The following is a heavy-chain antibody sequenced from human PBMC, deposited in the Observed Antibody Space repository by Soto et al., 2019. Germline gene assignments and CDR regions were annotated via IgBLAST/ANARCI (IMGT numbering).Heavy chain of an antibody. CDR1: GYTFSSSD. Sequence: QVQLVQSGAEVKKPGASVKVTCKTYGYTFSSSDINWVRQASGQGLEWVGWMNPNNGKTGYAQKFQGTVTMTRDTSITTVYMELSSLRYEDTALYYCARAPRGYTYGGFDYWGQGTLVIVSS. J-gene: IGHJ4*02. D-gene: IGHD5-18*01. V-gene: IGHV1-8*01. CDR3: ARAPRGYTYGGFDY. CDR2: MNPNNGKT.